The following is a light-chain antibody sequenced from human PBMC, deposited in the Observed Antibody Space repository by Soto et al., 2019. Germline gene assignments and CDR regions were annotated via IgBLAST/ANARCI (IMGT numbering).Light chain of an antibody. CDR3: QPYNNWPWT. CDR2: GAS. CDR1: QSVSSN. J-gene: IGKJ1*01. V-gene: IGKV3-15*01. Sequence: EIVMTQSPATLSVSPGERATLSCRASQSVSSNLAWYRQKPGQAPRLLIYGASTRATGIPARFSGSGSGTEVPLTISRLQSEDVAVYYCQPYNNWPWTFGQGTKVEIK.